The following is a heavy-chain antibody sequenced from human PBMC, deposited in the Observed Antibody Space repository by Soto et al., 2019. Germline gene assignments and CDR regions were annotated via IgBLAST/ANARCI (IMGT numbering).Heavy chain of an antibody. CDR2: IYDSESA. CDR1: GESISSGGYY. Sequence: QVQLQESGPGLVKPSQTLSLTCSVSGESISSGGYYWSWIRHHPGKGLEWIGYIYDSESAYYNPSLNIRVTISMDTSKNHFAMRLSSVTAADTAVYYCARASSSSSAADYWGQGTLATVSS. D-gene: IGHD6-6*01. CDR3: ARASSSSSAADY. V-gene: IGHV4-31*03. J-gene: IGHJ4*02.